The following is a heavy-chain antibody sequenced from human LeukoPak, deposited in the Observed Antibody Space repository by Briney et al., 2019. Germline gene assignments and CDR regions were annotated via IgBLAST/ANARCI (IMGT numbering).Heavy chain of an antibody. CDR2: ISSSSSTI. J-gene: IGHJ4*02. CDR1: GFTFSSYS. D-gene: IGHD2-2*01. Sequence: GGSLRLSCAASGFTFSSYSMNWVRQAPGKGLEWVSYISSSSSTIYYADSVKGRFTISRDNAKNSLYLQMNSLRAEDTAVYYCARDGCSSTSCVDYWGQGTLVTVSS. V-gene: IGHV3-48*01. CDR3: ARDGCSSTSCVDY.